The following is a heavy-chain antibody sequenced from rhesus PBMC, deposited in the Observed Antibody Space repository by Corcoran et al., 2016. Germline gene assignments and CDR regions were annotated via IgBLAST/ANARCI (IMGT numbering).Heavy chain of an antibody. V-gene: IGHV4-169*02. D-gene: IGHD1-26*01. CDR3: ASYNWKGGAFDF. CDR2: IYGSGSST. Sequence: QLQLQESGPGLVKPSETLSVTCAVSGGSISSSYWSWIRQAPGTGLEWIGYIYGSGSSTNYNPSLKSRVTLSVDTSKNQLSLKLSSVTAADTAVYYCASYNWKGGAFDFWGQGLRVTVSS. J-gene: IGHJ3*01. CDR1: GGSISSSY.